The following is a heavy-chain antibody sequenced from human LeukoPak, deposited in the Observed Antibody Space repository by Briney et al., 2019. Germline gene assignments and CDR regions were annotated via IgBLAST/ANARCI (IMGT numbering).Heavy chain of an antibody. V-gene: IGHV3-30-3*01. D-gene: IGHD2-2*01. CDR2: ISYDGSNK. CDR3: ARDLWRGDIVVVPAATVDY. Sequence: GGSLRLSCAATGFTFISYAMHWVRQAPGKGLAWVAVISYDGSNKYYADSVKGRFTISRDNSKNTLYLQMNSLRAEDTAVYYCARDLWRGDIVVVPAATVDYWGQGTLVTVSS. CDR1: GFTFISYA. J-gene: IGHJ4*02.